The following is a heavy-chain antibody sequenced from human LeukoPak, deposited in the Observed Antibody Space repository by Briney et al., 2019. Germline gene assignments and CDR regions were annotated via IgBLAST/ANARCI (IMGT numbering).Heavy chain of an antibody. CDR1: GGSFSGYH. D-gene: IGHD6-13*01. V-gene: IGHV4-34*01. CDR2: INHSGST. J-gene: IGHJ4*02. Sequence: SETLFLTCAVYGGSFSGYHWSWIRQPPGKGLEWIGEINHSGSTNYNPSLKSRVTISVDTSKNQFSLKLSSVTAADTAVYYCARGVYIAAAQYAYWGQGTLVTVSS. CDR3: ARGVYIAAAQYAY.